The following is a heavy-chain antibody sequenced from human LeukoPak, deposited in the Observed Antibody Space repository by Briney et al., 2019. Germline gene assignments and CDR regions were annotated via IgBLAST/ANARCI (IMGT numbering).Heavy chain of an antibody. CDR2: INPNSGGT. V-gene: IGHV1-2*02. D-gene: IGHD6-19*01. Sequence: ASVKVSCKASGYTSTGYYMHWVRQAPGQGLEWMGWINPNSGGTNYAQKFQGRVTMTRDTSISTAYMELSRLRSDDTAVYYCARVKGLMAQWLNDYWGQGTLVTVSS. J-gene: IGHJ4*02. CDR3: ARVKGLMAQWLNDY. CDR1: GYTSTGYY.